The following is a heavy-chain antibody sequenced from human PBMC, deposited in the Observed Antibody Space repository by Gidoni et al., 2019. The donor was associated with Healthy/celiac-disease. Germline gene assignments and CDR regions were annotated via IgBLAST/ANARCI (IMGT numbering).Heavy chain of an antibody. V-gene: IGHV3-21*01. D-gene: IGHD6-13*01. Sequence: EVQLVESGGGLVKPGGSLRLSCAASGFTFSSYSKNWVRQAPGKGLEWVASISSSSSYIYYADSVKGRFTISRDNAKNSLYLQMNSLRAEDTAVYYCARDFSIAAAGTGGDYWGQGALVTVSS. CDR2: ISSSSSYI. CDR1: GFTFSSYS. J-gene: IGHJ4*02. CDR3: ARDFSIAAAGTGGDY.